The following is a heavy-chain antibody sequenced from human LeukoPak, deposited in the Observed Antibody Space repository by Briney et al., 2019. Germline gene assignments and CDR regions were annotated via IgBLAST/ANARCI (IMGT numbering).Heavy chain of an antibody. CDR1: GGSISGYY. CDR2: IYYSGST. D-gene: IGHD6-13*01. Sequence: SETLSLTCTVSGGSISGYYWSWIRQPPGKGLEWIGYIYYSGSTNYNPSLKSRVTISVDTSKNQFSLKLSSVTAADTAVYYCARDVAPSSAAGIDYWGQGTLVTVSS. CDR3: ARDVAPSSAAGIDY. V-gene: IGHV4-59*12. J-gene: IGHJ4*02.